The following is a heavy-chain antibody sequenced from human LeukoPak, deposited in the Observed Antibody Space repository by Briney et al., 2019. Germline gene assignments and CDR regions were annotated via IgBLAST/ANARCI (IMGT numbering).Heavy chain of an antibody. CDR2: IYYSGST. CDR3: ARGITYSSGWFDYFDY. V-gene: IGHV4-38-2*01. CDR1: GYSISSGYY. D-gene: IGHD6-19*01. J-gene: IGHJ4*02. Sequence: SETLSLTCAVSGYSISSGYYCGWIRQPPGKGLEWIGYIYYSGSTNYNPSLKSRVTISVDTSKNQFSLKLSSVTAADTAVYYCARGITYSSGWFDYFDYWGQGTLVTVSS.